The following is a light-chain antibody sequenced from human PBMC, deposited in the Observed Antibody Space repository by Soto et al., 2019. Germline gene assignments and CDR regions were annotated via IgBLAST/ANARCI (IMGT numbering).Light chain of an antibody. V-gene: IGKV3-20*01. CDR2: GAS. CDR3: QQYGAFAPS. Sequence: EIVLTQFPGALSLSPGARVTLSCRASQTVSNTYLAWYQQKSAQAPQFLIYGASNSATGIPDRFSGSGSGTDFTLTISRLEPEECAVYYCQQYGAFAPSFGGGIMVEIK. J-gene: IGKJ4*02. CDR1: QTVSNTY.